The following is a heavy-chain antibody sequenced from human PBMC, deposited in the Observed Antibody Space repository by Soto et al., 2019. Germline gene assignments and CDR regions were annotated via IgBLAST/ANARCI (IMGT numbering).Heavy chain of an antibody. Sequence: GGSLRISCAASGFTFRSYSMNWVRQAPGQGLEWVSSISSSSTSIYYADSLKGRFTISRDNAKNSLFLQMNSLRAEDTAVYYCARGSTVTSGGRWFDPWGRGTLVTVSS. CDR3: ARGSTVTSGGRWFDP. J-gene: IGHJ5*02. D-gene: IGHD4-4*01. CDR1: GFTFRSYS. CDR2: ISSSSTSI. V-gene: IGHV3-21*01.